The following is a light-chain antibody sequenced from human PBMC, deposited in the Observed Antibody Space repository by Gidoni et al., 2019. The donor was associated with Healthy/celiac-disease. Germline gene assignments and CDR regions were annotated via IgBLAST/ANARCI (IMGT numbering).Light chain of an antibody. J-gene: IGKJ4*01. CDR1: QGVSSN. CDR2: ATS. CDR3: QQHNNWPHT. Sequence: EIFLPQPPATLSVSPGERATLSCRTSQGVSSNLVWYQQKPGQAPRLLIFATSTRATGIPARFSGSGSGTEFTLSISSLQSEDFAVYYCQQHNNWPHTFGGGTKVEIK. V-gene: IGKV3-15*01.